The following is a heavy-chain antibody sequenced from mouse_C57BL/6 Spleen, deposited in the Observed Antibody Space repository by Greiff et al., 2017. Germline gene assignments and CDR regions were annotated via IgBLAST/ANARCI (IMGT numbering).Heavy chain of an antibody. J-gene: IGHJ2*01. Sequence: EVQVVESGGGLVKPGGSLKLSCAASGFTFSSYAMSWVRQTPEKRLEWVATISDGGSYTYYPDNVKGRFTISRDNAKNNLYLQMSHLKSEDTAMYYCARSEDYYGYYFDYWGQGTTLTVSS. CDR1: GFTFSSYA. V-gene: IGHV5-4*01. CDR2: ISDGGSYT. D-gene: IGHD1-1*01. CDR3: ARSEDYYGYYFDY.